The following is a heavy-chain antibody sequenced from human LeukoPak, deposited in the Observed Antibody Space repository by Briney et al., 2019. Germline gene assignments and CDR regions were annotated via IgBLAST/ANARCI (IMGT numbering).Heavy chain of an antibody. CDR1: GFTFSSYW. J-gene: IGHJ4*02. CDR2: IKQDGNEK. V-gene: IGHV3-7*01. CDR3: ARSWSSGYWFPATAPFDY. Sequence: GGSLRLSCAASGFTFSSYWMSWVRQAPGKGLEWVANIKQDGNEKYYVDSVKGRFTISRDNAKNSLYLQMNSLRAEDTAVYYCARSWSSGYWFPATAPFDYWGQGTLVTVSS. D-gene: IGHD3-22*01.